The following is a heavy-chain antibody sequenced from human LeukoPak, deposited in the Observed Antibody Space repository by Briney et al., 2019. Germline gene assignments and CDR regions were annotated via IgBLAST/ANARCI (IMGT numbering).Heavy chain of an antibody. CDR2: IYHSGST. V-gene: IGHV4-30-2*01. D-gene: IGHD6-6*01. Sequence: SETLSLTCTVSGGSISSGGYYWSWIRQPPGKGLEWIGYIYHSGSTYYNPSLKSRVTISVDRSKNQFSLKLSSVTAADTAVYYCARGRIAARPGFDYWGQGTLVTVSS. CDR3: ARGRIAARPGFDY. J-gene: IGHJ4*02. CDR1: GGSISSGGYY.